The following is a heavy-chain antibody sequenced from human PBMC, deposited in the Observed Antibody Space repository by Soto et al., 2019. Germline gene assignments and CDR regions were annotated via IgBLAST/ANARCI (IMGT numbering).Heavy chain of an antibody. V-gene: IGHV2-70*01. J-gene: IGHJ6*02. CDR2: IDWGDDK. CDR1: GFSLTTSGTC. Sequence: SGPTLVNPTQTLTLTCTFSGFSLTTSGTCASWIRQPPGKALEWPALIDWGDDKYYTTSLKTRLTISKDTSKNQVVLTMTNMDPVDTATYYCARIITVRGPLGYYYGMDVWGQGTTVTVSS. CDR3: ARIITVRGPLGYYYGMDV. D-gene: IGHD3-10*01.